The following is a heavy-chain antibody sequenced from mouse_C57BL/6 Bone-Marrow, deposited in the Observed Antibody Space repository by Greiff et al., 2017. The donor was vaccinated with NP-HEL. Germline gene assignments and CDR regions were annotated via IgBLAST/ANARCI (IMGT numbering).Heavy chain of an antibody. CDR3: ARGKGAH. V-gene: IGHV5-4*01. J-gene: IGHJ3*01. Sequence: EVQGVESGGGLVKPGGSLKLSCAASGFTFSSYAMSWVRQTPEKRLEWVATISDGGSYTYYPDNVKGRFTISRDNAKNNLYLQMSHLKSEDTAMYYCARGKGAHWGQGTLVTVSA. CDR2: ISDGGSYT. CDR1: GFTFSSYA.